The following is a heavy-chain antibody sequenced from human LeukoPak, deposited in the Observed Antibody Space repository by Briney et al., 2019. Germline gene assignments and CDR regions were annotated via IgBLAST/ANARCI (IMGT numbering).Heavy chain of an antibody. D-gene: IGHD5-18*01. Sequence: GASVKVSCKASGYTFTGYYMHWVRQAPGQGLEWMGWINPNSVGTNYAQKFQGRVTMTRDTSISTAYMELSRLRSDDTAVYYCARVARQLWPPLYYYYMDVWGKGTTVTVSS. V-gene: IGHV1-2*02. CDR2: INPNSVGT. CDR3: ARVARQLWPPLYYYYMDV. J-gene: IGHJ6*03. CDR1: GYTFTGYY.